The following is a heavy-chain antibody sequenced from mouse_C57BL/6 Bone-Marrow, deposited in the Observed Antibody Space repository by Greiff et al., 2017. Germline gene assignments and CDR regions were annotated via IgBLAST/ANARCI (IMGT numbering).Heavy chain of an antibody. J-gene: IGHJ2*01. CDR1: GYAFSSYW. CDR2: IYPGDGDT. CDR3: ARGATVVASGYFDY. V-gene: IGHV1-80*01. D-gene: IGHD1-1*01. Sequence: VQLQQSGAELVKPGASVKISCKASGYAFSSYWMNWVQQRPGKGLEWIGQIYPGDGDTNYNGKFKGKATLTADKSSSTAYMQLSSVTSEDSAVYFCARGATVVASGYFDYWGQGTTLTVSS.